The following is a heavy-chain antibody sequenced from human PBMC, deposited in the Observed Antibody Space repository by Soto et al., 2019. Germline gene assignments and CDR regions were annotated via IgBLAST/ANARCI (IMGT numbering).Heavy chain of an antibody. J-gene: IGHJ4*02. CDR1: GFTVSSNY. D-gene: IGHD6-13*01. CDR3: ARVGYSSSWYIDY. CDR2: IYSGGST. V-gene: IGHV3-53*04. Sequence: GGSLRLSCAASGFTVSSNYMSWVRQAPGKGLEWVSVIYSGGSTYYADSVKGRFTISRHNSKNTLYLQMTSLRAEDTAVYYCARVGYSSSWYIDYWGQGTLVTVSS.